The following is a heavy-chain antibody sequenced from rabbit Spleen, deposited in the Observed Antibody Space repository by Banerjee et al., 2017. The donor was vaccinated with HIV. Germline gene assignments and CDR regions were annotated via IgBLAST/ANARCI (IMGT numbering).Heavy chain of an antibody. Sequence: QLKESGGGLVQPGGSLKLSCKASGFDFSSYYMSWVRQAPGKGLEWIGYIDPVFGSTYYASWVNGRFTISSHNAQNTLYLQLNSLTAADTATYFCARDLGYASSSGYPGDLWGPGTLVTVS. V-gene: IGHV1S7*01. CDR1: GFDFSSYY. CDR3: ARDLGYASSSGYPGDL. D-gene: IGHD1-1*01. J-gene: IGHJ4*01. CDR2: IDPVFGST.